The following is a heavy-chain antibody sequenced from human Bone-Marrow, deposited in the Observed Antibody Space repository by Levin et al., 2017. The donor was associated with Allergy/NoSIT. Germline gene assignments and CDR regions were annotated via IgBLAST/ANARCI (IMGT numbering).Heavy chain of an antibody. J-gene: IGHJ4*02. CDR2: ISGSGGST. V-gene: IGHV3-23*01. CDR3: AKSYYYDSSGSPDYFDY. Sequence: PGGSLRLSCAASGFTFSSYAMSWVRQAPGKGLEWVSAISGSGGSTYYADSVKGRFTISRDNSKNTLYLQMNSLRAEDTAVYYCAKSYYYDSSGSPDYFDYWGQGTLVTVSS. D-gene: IGHD3-22*01. CDR1: GFTFSSYA.